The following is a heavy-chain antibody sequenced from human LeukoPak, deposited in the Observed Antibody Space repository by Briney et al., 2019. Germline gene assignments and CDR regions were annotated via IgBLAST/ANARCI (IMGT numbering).Heavy chain of an antibody. Sequence: ASVKVSCKASGYTFTRYAMNWVRQAPGQGLEWMGWINTNTGNPTYAQGFTGQFVFSLDTSVSTAYLQISSLRAEDTAVYYCARDSGGSRGGDLDYWGQGTLVTVSS. J-gene: IGHJ4*02. CDR2: INTNTGNP. D-gene: IGHD2-21*02. CDR3: ARDSGGSRGGDLDY. CDR1: GYTFTRYA. V-gene: IGHV7-4-1*02.